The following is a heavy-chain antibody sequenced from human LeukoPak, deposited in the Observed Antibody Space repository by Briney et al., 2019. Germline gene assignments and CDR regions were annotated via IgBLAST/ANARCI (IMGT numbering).Heavy chain of an antibody. CDR2: IVVGSGNT. Sequence: SVKVSCKASGFTFTSSAVQWVRQARGQRLEWIGWIVVGSGNTNYAQKFQERVTITRDMSTSTAYMGLSSLRSEDTAVCYCAAEVPELTGDLSGAFDIWGQGTMVTVSS. CDR1: GFTFTSSA. CDR3: AAEVPELTGDLSGAFDI. J-gene: IGHJ3*02. D-gene: IGHD7-27*01. V-gene: IGHV1-58*01.